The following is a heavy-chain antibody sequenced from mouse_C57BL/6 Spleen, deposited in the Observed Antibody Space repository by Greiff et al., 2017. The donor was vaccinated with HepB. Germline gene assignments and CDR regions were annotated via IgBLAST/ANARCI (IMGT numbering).Heavy chain of an antibody. J-gene: IGHJ1*03. CDR2: IYPGDGDT. V-gene: IGHV1-82*01. CDR1: GYAFSSSW. CDR3: ARTGYPCFDV. Sequence: QVQLQQSGPELVKPGASVKISCKASGYAFSSSWMNWVKQRPGKGLEWIGRIYPGDGDTNYNGKFKGKATLTADKSSSTAYMQLSSLTSEDSAVYFCARTGYPCFDVWGTGTTVTVSS.